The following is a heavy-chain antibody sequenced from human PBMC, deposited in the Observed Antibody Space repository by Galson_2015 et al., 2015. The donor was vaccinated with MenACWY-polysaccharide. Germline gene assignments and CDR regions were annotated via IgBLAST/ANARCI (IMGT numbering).Heavy chain of an antibody. CDR3: AKDRGDFRSGWYSKTYSHAMDV. CDR2: ISYDGSTT. Sequence: SLRLSCAASGFTFGSFGIHWVRQAPGKGLEWVAVISYDGSTTYYADSVKGRFTISRDNSKNTLYLQVNSLRAEDTAVYYCAKDRGDFRSGWYSKTYSHAMDVWGQGTTVTVSS. J-gene: IGHJ6*02. CDR1: GFTFGSFG. D-gene: IGHD6-19*01. V-gene: IGHV3-30*18.